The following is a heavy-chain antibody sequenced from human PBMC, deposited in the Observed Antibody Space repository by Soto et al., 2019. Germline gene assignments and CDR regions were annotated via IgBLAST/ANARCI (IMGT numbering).Heavy chain of an antibody. V-gene: IGHV4-39*01. CDR1: GGSISSSSYY. CDR3: AASSIAARLGYYGMDV. Sequence: PSETLSLTCTVSGGSISSSSYYWGWIRQPPGKGLEWIGSIYYSGSTYYNPSLKSRVTISVDTSKNQFSLKLSSVTAADTTVYYCAASSIAARLGYYGMDVWGQGTTVTV. CDR2: IYYSGST. D-gene: IGHD6-6*01. J-gene: IGHJ6*02.